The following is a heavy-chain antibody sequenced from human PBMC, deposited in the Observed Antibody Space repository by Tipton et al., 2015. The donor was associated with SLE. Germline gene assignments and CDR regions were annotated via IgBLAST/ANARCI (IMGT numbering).Heavy chain of an antibody. V-gene: IGHV4-34*01. CDR2: INHSGST. J-gene: IGHJ4*02. D-gene: IGHD3-22*01. CDR1: GGSFSGYY. CDR3: ARVVGVVVITRVDY. Sequence: TLSLTCAVYGGSFSGYYWSWIRQPPGKGLDWIGEINHSGSTNYNPSLKSRVTISVDTSKNQFSLKLSSVTAADTAVYYCARVVGVVVITRVDYWGQGTLVTVSS.